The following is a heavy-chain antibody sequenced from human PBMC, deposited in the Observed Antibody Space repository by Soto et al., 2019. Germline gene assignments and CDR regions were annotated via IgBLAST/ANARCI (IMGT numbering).Heavy chain of an antibody. Sequence: SETLSLTCAVYGGSFSGYYWSWIRQPPGKGLEWIGEINHSGSTNYNPSLKSRVTISVDTSKTQFSLKLSSVTAADTAVYYCARARIQLWFPYYYYGMDVWGQGTTVTVSS. CDR1: GGSFSGYY. CDR3: ARARIQLWFPYYYYGMDV. D-gene: IGHD5-18*01. J-gene: IGHJ6*02. V-gene: IGHV4-34*01. CDR2: INHSGST.